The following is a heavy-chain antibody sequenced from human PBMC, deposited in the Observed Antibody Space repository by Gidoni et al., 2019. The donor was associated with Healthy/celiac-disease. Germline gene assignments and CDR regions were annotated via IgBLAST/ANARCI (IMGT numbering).Heavy chain of an antibody. CDR3: ASHCSSTSCYRNGDY. J-gene: IGHJ4*02. V-gene: IGHV3-21*01. CDR1: GFTCSSYS. Sequence: EVQLVESGGGLVKPGGSLRLYCAASGFTCSSYSMNWVRQAPGKGLEFVSSISSSSIYIYYADSVKGRFTISRDNAKNSLYLQMNSLRAEDTAVYYCASHCSSTSCYRNGDYWGQGTLVTVSS. D-gene: IGHD2-2*01. CDR2: ISSSSIYI.